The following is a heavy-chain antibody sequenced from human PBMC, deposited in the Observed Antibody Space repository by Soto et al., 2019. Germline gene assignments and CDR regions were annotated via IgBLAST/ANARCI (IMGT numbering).Heavy chain of an antibody. CDR2: IYYSGST. Sequence: SETLSLTCTVSGGSISSGDYYWSWIRQPPGKGLEWIGYIYYSGSTYYNPSLKSRVTISVDTSKNQFSLKLSSVTAADTAVYYCARARIEVGGTGYYYYGMDGWGKGTTVTVS. J-gene: IGHJ6*04. CDR3: ARARIEVGGTGYYYYGMDG. V-gene: IGHV4-30-4*01. CDR1: GGSISSGDYY. D-gene: IGHD6-19*01.